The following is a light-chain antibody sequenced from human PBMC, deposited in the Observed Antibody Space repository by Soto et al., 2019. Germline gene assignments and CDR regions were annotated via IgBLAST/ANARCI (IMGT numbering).Light chain of an antibody. CDR1: QSLVHSDGNTY. CDR2: KSS. Sequence: VMTQTPLSSRVTLGQPASISCRSSQSLVHSDGNTYLNWLHQRPGQPPRLLHYKSSNRFFGDPDRFSGSGAGTHFTLTINRVEAEDVGVYYCMQATHPTWSFGQGTKVEIK. J-gene: IGKJ1*01. CDR3: MQATHPTWS. V-gene: IGKV2-24*01.